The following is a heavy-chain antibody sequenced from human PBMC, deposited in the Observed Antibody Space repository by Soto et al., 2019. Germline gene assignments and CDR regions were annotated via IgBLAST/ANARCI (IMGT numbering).Heavy chain of an antibody. Sequence: QVQLVQSGAEVKKPGASVKVSCKASGYTFTSYGISWVRQAPGQGLEWMGWISAYNGNTNYAQKLQGRVTMTTDTSPSTAYMELRSLRSDDTAVYYCARDIMALIPVRYNWFDPWGQGTLVTVSS. V-gene: IGHV1-18*04. CDR2: ISAYNGNT. CDR1: GYTFTSYG. CDR3: ARDIMALIPVRYNWFDP. D-gene: IGHD3-16*01. J-gene: IGHJ5*02.